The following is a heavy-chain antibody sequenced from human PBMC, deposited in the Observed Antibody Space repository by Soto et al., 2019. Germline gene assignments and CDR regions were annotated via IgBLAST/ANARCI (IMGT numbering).Heavy chain of an antibody. CDR1: GGTFSSYD. CDR2: IIPIFGTA. D-gene: IGHD6-13*01. Sequence: QVQLVQSGAEVKKPGSSVKVSCKASGGTFSSYDISWVRQAPGQGLEWMGGIIPIFGTANDAQKLQGRVTSTGDESTSKAYMELSSLRSEDTAVYYCARARQGSSWYGAFDYWCHGTLVTVST. J-gene: IGHJ4*01. CDR3: ARARQGSSWYGAFDY. V-gene: IGHV1-69*01.